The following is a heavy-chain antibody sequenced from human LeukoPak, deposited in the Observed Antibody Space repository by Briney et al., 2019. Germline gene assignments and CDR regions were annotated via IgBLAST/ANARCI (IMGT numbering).Heavy chain of an antibody. D-gene: IGHD3-16*02. J-gene: IGHJ4*02. CDR3: ARSSRHYDYVWGSYRPGGEFDY. CDR1: GGSLSGHS. V-gene: IGHV4-34*01. Sequence: PSETLSLTCGVYGGSLSGHSWSWIRQPPGKGLEWIGEINYSGSTTYNPSLKSRVTISLDTSKTQFSLRLSSVTAADTAVYYCARSSRHYDYVWGSYRPGGEFDYWGQGTLVTVSS. CDR2: INYSGST.